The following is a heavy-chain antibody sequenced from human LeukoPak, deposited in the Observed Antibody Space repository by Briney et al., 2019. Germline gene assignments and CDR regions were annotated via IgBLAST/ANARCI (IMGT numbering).Heavy chain of an antibody. Sequence: AGGSLRLSCAASGFTFSSYWMHWVRQAPGKGLVWVSRINSDGSSTTYADSVKGRFTISRENAKNSLYLQMNSLRAGDTAVYYCARGNSGAFDIWGQGTMVTVSS. CDR3: ARGNSGAFDI. V-gene: IGHV3-74*03. D-gene: IGHD4-23*01. CDR2: INSDGSST. J-gene: IGHJ3*02. CDR1: GFTFSSYW.